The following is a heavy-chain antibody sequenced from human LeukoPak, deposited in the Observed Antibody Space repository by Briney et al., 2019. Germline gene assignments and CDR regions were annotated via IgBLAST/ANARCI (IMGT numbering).Heavy chain of an antibody. Sequence: GGSLRLSCAASGFTVGSNYMSWVRQAPGKGLEWVSVISGSGDNTYYADSVKGRFTISRDNSKDMLYLQMNSLRAEDTAVYYCAKWKYSNSGIDDYWGQGTLVTVSS. CDR2: ISGSGDNT. V-gene: IGHV3-23*01. J-gene: IGHJ4*02. CDR1: GFTVGSNY. D-gene: IGHD6-6*01. CDR3: AKWKYSNSGIDDY.